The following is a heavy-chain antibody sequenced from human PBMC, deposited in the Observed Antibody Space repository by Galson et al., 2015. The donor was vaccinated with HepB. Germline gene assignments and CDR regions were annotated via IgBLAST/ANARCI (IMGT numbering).Heavy chain of an antibody. CDR1: GYTLTELS. D-gene: IGHD6-19*01. V-gene: IGHV1-24*01. CDR2: FDPEDGET. Sequence: SVKVSCKVSGYTLTELSMHWVRQAPGKGLEWMGGFDPEDGETIYAQKFQGRVTMTEDTSTDTAYMELSSLRSEDTAVYYCATVDAVAGTVWFDPWGQGTLVTVSS. J-gene: IGHJ5*02. CDR3: ATVDAVAGTVWFDP.